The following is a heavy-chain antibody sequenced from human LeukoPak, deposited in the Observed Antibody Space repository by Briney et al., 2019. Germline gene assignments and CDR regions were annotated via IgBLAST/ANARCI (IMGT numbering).Heavy chain of an antibody. J-gene: IGHJ6*03. V-gene: IGHV4-30-4*07. Sequence: SETLSLTCAVSGGSISSGGYSWTWIRQPPGKGLECIGHIYYSGTTYYNPSLKSRVTISLDTSKNQFSLRLTSVTAADTAVYYCARGSSSWLDYYIDVWAKGTTVTISS. D-gene: IGHD6-13*01. CDR3: ARGSSSWLDYYIDV. CDR2: IYYSGTT. CDR1: GGSISSGGYS.